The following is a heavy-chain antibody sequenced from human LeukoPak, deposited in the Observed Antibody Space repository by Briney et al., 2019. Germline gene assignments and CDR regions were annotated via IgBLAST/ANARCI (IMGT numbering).Heavy chain of an antibody. V-gene: IGHV3-23*01. D-gene: IGHD4-17*01. Sequence: GGSLRLSCAASGFTFSSYAMSWVRQAPGKGLEWVSAISGSGGNTYYADSVKGRFTISRDNSKNTLYLQMNSLRAEDTAVYYCAKDRRDGDFFDYWGQGTLVTVSS. J-gene: IGHJ4*02. CDR1: GFTFSSYA. CDR3: AKDRRDGDFFDY. CDR2: ISGSGGNT.